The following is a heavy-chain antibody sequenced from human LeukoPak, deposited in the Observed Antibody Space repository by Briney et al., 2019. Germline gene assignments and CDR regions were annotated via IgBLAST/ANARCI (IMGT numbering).Heavy chain of an antibody. CDR1: GFTFSSYS. V-gene: IGHV3-21*04. J-gene: IGHJ3*02. CDR2: ISSSSSYI. D-gene: IGHD3-10*01. CDR3: ANWGSVVDAFDI. Sequence: GGSLRLSCAASGFTFSSYSMNWVRQAPGQGLEWVSSISSSSSYIYYADSVKGRFTISRDNAKNSLYLQMNSLRAEDTAIYYCANWGSVVDAFDIWGQGTMVTVSS.